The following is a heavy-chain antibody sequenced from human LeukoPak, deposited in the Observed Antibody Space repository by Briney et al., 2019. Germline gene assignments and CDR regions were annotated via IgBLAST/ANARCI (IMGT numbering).Heavy chain of an antibody. D-gene: IGHD6-13*01. CDR2: IRYDGSNK. CDR1: GFTFSSYG. J-gene: IGHJ4*02. Sequence: GGSLRLSCAASGFTFSSYGMHWVRQAPGKGLEWVAFIRYDGSNKYYADSVKGRFTISRDNSKNTLYLQMNSLRAVDTAVYYCAKTVSSSWGFLDYWGQGTLVTVSS. CDR3: AKTVSSSWGFLDY. V-gene: IGHV3-30*02.